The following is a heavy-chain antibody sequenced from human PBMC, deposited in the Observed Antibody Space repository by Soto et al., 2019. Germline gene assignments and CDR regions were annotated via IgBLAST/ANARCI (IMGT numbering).Heavy chain of an antibody. Sequence: GGSLRLSCAASGFSFDDYAMHWVRQAPGKGLEWVSGISWNSGSIDYADSVKGRFTISRDNAKNSLYLQMNNLSTEDTALYYCAKTSSLTTPFDHWGQGTLVTVSS. V-gene: IGHV3-9*01. J-gene: IGHJ4*02. CDR1: GFSFDDYA. D-gene: IGHD1-1*01. CDR3: AKTSSLTTPFDH. CDR2: ISWNSGSI.